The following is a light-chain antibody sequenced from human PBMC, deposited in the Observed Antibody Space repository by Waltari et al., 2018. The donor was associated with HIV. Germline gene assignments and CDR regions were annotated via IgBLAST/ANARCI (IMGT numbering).Light chain of an antibody. CDR1: SSNIGSNT. J-gene: IGLJ7*01. CDR3: AAWDDSLNGRAV. CDR2: TNS. Sequence: QSVLTQPPSASGTPGQRVTISCSGSSSNIGSNTVNWYQQLPGTAPKLLIYTNSHRPSGVPDLVSGSKSGTSASLASSGLQSEDEADYYCAAWDDSLNGRAVFGGGTHLTVL. V-gene: IGLV1-44*01.